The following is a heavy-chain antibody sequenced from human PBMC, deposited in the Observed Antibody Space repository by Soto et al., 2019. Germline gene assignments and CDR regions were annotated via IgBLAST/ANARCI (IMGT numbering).Heavy chain of an antibody. CDR3: VKPPGYDSDSATYYSV. Sequence: PGGSLRLSCSASGFPFNMYGVHWVRQAPGKGLQYVSAISSSGDSTYYADSVKGRFTISRDNSKNTLYLQMSRLRAEDTAVYYCVKPPGYDSDSATYYSVWGRGTLVTVSS. J-gene: IGHJ4*02. CDR2: ISSSGDST. D-gene: IGHD5-12*01. CDR1: GFPFNMYG. V-gene: IGHV3-64D*06.